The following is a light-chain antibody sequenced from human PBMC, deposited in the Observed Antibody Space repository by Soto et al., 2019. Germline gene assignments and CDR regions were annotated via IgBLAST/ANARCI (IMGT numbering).Light chain of an antibody. CDR2: GAS. CDR3: QQYNSWPIT. Sequence: DIVMTQSPATLSVSPGERATLSCRASQSVSSNLAWYQQKPGQAPRLLIYGASTRATDIPARFSGSGSGTEFTLTISSLQYEDFAVYYCQQYNSWPITFGQGTRLEIK. CDR1: QSVSSN. V-gene: IGKV3-15*01. J-gene: IGKJ5*01.